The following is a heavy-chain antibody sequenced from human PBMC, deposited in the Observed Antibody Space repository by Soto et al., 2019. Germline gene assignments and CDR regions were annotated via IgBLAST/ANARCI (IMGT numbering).Heavy chain of an antibody. CDR2: ISYDSTNK. Sequence: PGGSLRLSCAASGISFSDYGMHWVRQATGKGLEWVPVISYDSTNKYYGDSVKGRFTISRDNSKNTLYLQMNSLRAEDRAVYYCAKDHGFDEFQLLYYSYYGLDVWGQGTRVTVSS. CDR1: GISFSDYG. J-gene: IGHJ6*02. CDR3: AKDHGFDEFQLLYYSYYGLDV. V-gene: IGHV3-30*18. D-gene: IGHD2-2*02.